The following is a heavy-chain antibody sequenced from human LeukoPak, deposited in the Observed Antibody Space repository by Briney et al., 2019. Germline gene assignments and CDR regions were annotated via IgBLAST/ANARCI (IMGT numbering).Heavy chain of an antibody. D-gene: IGHD3-16*01. CDR1: GFTFSSYS. J-gene: IGHJ4*02. CDR2: ISSSGSTI. CDR3: AREIGGRAPLY. V-gene: IGHV3-48*04. Sequence: GGSLRLSCAASGFTFSSYSMNWVRQAPGKGLEWVSYISSSGSTIYYADSVKGRFTISRDNAKSSLYLQMNSLRAEDTAVYYCAREIGGRAPLYWGQGTLVTVSS.